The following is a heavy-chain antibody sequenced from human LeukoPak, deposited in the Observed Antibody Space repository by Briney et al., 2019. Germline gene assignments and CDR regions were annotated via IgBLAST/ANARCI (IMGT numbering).Heavy chain of an antibody. D-gene: IGHD5-18*01. CDR2: INPNSGGT. J-gene: IGHJ5*02. Sequence: APVNVSCKASGYTFTGYYMHWVRQAPGQGLDWMRWINPNSGGTNYAQKFQGRVTMTRDTSISTAYMELSRLRSDDTAVYYCARDTAMVTYWFDPWGQGTLVTVSS. CDR1: GYTFTGYY. CDR3: ARDTAMVTYWFDP. V-gene: IGHV1-2*02.